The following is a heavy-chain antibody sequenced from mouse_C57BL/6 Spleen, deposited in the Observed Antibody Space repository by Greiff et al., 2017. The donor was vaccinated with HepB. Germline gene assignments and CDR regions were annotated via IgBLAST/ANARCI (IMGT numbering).Heavy chain of an antibody. Sequence: QVQLQQSGPELVKPGASVKISCKASGYAFSSSWMNWVKQRPGKGLEWIGRIYPGDGDTNYNGKFKGKATLTADKSSSTAYMQLSSLTSEDSAVYFCARGGSGYDYAMDYWGQGTSVTVSS. D-gene: IGHD3-2*02. CDR1: GYAFSSSW. CDR3: ARGGSGYDYAMDY. CDR2: IYPGDGDT. J-gene: IGHJ4*01. V-gene: IGHV1-82*01.